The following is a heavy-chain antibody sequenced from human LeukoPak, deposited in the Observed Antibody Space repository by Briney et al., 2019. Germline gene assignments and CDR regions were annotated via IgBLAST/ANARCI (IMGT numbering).Heavy chain of an antibody. CDR2: ISASGGET. Sequence: PGGSLRLSCAASGLTFSSYSMTWVRQAPGKGLEWVSGISASGGETWYPDSVKGRFTISRDNSKNTLFLQMNSLRVEDTAIYYCAKDAAGPEYWGQGTLVTVSS. J-gene: IGHJ4*02. D-gene: IGHD6-13*01. CDR1: GLTFSSYS. V-gene: IGHV3-23*01. CDR3: AKDAAGPEY.